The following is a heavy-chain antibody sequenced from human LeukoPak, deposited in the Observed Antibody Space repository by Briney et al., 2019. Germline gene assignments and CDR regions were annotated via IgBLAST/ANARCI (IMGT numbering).Heavy chain of an antibody. CDR1: GFTFSSYL. V-gene: IGHV3-74*01. J-gene: IGHJ2*01. Sequence: PGGSLRLSCAASGFTFSSYLMHWVRQVPGKGLVWVSRNTDGSSSYADSLKGRFTISRDTAKNTLYLQMNSLRAEDTAVYYCARVLAGDFDLWGRGTLVTVSS. D-gene: IGHD6-19*01. CDR2: NTDGSS. CDR3: ARVLAGDFDL.